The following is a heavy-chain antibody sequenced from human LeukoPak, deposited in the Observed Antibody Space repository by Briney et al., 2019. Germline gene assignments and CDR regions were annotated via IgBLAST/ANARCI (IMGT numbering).Heavy chain of an antibody. CDR3: AKDIGPYGSFFDY. V-gene: IGHV3-9*01. D-gene: IGHD3-10*01. CDR1: GFTFDGYA. J-gene: IGHJ4*02. Sequence: GRSLRLSCAASGFTFDGYAMHWVRQAPAKGLEWVSAITWNSYNINYADSVKGRFTISRDNAKNSLYLQMNSLRTEDTALYYCAKDIGPYGSFFDYWGQGTLVTVSS. CDR2: ITWNSYNI.